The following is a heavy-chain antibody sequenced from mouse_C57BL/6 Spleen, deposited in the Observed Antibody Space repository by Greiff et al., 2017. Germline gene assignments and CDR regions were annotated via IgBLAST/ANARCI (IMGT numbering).Heavy chain of an antibody. CDR3: TRGYSNGAMDY. CDR2: ISSGGDYI. J-gene: IGHJ4*01. D-gene: IGHD2-5*01. Sequence: EVKLVESGEGLVKPGGSLKLSCAASGFTFSSYAMSWVRQTPEKRLEWVAYISSGGDYIYYADTVKGRFTISRDNARNTRYLQMSSLKSEDTAMYYCTRGYSNGAMDYWGQGTSVTVSS. V-gene: IGHV5-9-1*02. CDR1: GFTFSSYA.